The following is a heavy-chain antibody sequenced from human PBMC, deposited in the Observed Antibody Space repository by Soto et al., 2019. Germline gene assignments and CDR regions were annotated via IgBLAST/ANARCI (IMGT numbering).Heavy chain of an antibody. CDR2: INHSGST. CDR1: GGSFSGYY. V-gene: IGHV4-34*01. J-gene: IGHJ4*02. Sequence: SETLSLTCAVYGGSFSGYYWSWIRQPPGKGLEWIGEINHSGSTNYNPSLKSRVTISVDTSKNQFSLKLSSVTAADTAVYYCARGLGFGELPGFGYFDYWGQGTLVTVSS. D-gene: IGHD3-10*01. CDR3: ARGLGFGELPGFGYFDY.